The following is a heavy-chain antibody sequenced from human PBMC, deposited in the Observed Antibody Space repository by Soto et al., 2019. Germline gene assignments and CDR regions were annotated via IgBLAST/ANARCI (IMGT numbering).Heavy chain of an antibody. Sequence: PSETLSLTCTVSGGSVSSGSYYWSWIRQPPGKGLEWIGYIYYSGSTNYNPSLKSRVTISVDTSKNQFSLKLSSVTAADTAVYYCARVATIFGVVTWNPDALDIWGQGTMVTGSS. CDR2: IYYSGST. D-gene: IGHD3-3*01. CDR3: ARVATIFGVVTWNPDALDI. J-gene: IGHJ3*02. CDR1: GGSVSSGSYY. V-gene: IGHV4-61*01.